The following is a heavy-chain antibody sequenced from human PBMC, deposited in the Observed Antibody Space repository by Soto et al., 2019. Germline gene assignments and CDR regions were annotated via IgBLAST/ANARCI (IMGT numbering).Heavy chain of an antibody. CDR3: AGLPAASECYYYMDV. Sequence: LETLSLTCTVSGGSISSYYWSWIRQPPGKGLEWIGYIYYSGSTNYNPSLKSRVTISVDTSKNQFSLKLSSVTAADTAVYYCAGLPAASECYYYMDVWGKGTTVTVSS. J-gene: IGHJ6*03. CDR2: IYYSGST. CDR1: GGSISSYY. V-gene: IGHV4-59*08. D-gene: IGHD2-2*01.